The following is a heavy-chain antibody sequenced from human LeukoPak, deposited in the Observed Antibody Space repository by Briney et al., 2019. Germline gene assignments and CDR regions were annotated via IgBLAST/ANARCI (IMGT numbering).Heavy chain of an antibody. CDR1: GYTFTSYG. CDR2: ISAYNGNT. J-gene: IGHJ4*02. Sequence: ASVKVSCKASGYTFTSYGISWVRQAPGQGLEWMGWISAYNGNTNYAQKLQGRVTMTTDTSTSTAYMQLRSLRSDDMAVYYCARVQVLPGTMIVVVIPRHDCWGQGTLVTVSS. V-gene: IGHV1-18*03. D-gene: IGHD3-22*01. CDR3: ARVQVLPGTMIVVVIPRHDC.